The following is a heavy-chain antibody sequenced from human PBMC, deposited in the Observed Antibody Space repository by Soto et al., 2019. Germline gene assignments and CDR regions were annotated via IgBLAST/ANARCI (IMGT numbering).Heavy chain of an antibody. CDR2: FYYDGRT. CDR3: ARRSHIVVATT. Sequence: KPSETLSLTCIFSVASFSDANYYCVWIRQPPGEGLEWIGSFYYDGRTYYNASLKSRVTISVDTSKNHFSLMLTSVTAADTAVYYCARRSHIVVATTWGQGTLVSLSS. D-gene: IGHD2-21*01. J-gene: IGHJ4*02. CDR1: VASFSDANYY. V-gene: IGHV4-39*02.